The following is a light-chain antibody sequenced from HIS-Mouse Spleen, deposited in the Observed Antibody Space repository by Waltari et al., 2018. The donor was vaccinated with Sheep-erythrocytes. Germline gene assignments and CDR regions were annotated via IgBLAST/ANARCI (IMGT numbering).Light chain of an antibody. CDR2: KAS. Sequence: DIQMTQSPSTLSASVGDRATITCRASQSISSWLAWYQQKPGKAPKLLIYKASSLESGVPSRFSRSGSGTEFTLTISSLQPDDFATYYCQQYNSYPLTFGGGTKVEIK. CDR3: QQYNSYPLT. J-gene: IGKJ4*01. V-gene: IGKV1-5*03. CDR1: QSISSW.